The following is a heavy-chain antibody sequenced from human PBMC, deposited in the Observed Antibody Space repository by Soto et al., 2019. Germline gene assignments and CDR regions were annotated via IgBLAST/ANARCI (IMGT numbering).Heavy chain of an antibody. J-gene: IGHJ4*02. Sequence: QLQLQESGPGLVKPSETLSLTCTVSGVSITNTSYYWGWIRQPPGKGLEWIGTIYFSGSTFYNPSLKSRLTISVDTSKNQFSLRRSSVTAADTAVYYCARHGSYWGQGTLVAVSS. CDR3: ARHGSY. CDR2: IYFSGST. CDR1: GVSITNTSYY. V-gene: IGHV4-39*01.